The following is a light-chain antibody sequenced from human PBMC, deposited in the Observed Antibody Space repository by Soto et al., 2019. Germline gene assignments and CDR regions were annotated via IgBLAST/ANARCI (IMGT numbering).Light chain of an antibody. CDR1: QGISNY. Sequence: DIQMTQSPSSLSASVGDRVTITCRASQGISNYLAWYQQRPGKVPKLLIYAASTLQSGVPSRFSGSGSVTDFTVTISSLQPEDVATYYCQKYNRAPITFGGGTKVEIK. J-gene: IGKJ4*01. CDR2: AAS. CDR3: QKYNRAPIT. V-gene: IGKV1-27*01.